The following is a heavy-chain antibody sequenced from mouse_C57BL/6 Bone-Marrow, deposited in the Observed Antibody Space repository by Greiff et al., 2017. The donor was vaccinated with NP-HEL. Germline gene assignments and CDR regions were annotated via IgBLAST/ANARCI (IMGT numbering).Heavy chain of an antibody. CDR1: GYTFTSYW. CDR3: ARGAPRNYAMDY. CDR2: IHPNSGST. Sequence: QVQLQQPGAELVKPGASVKLSCKASGYTFTSYWMHWVKQRPGQGLEWIGMIHPNSGSTNYNEKFKSKATLTVDKSSSTAYMQLSSLTSEDSSVYYCARGAPRNYAMDYWGQGTSVTVSS. J-gene: IGHJ4*01. V-gene: IGHV1-64*01.